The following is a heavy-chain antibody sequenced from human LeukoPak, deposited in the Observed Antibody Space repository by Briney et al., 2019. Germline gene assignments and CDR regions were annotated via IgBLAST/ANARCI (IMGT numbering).Heavy chain of an antibody. CDR3: ARDSPGTTASDY. D-gene: IGHD1-1*01. CDR2: ISGSGGST. V-gene: IGHV3-23*01. CDR1: GFTFSTCA. J-gene: IGHJ4*02. Sequence: GGSLRLSCAASGFTFSTCAMGWVRQAPGKGLGWVSAISGSGGSTFYADSLKGRFTISRDNTKNSLFLQMNSLRAEDTAVYYCARDSPGTTASDYWGQGTLVTVSS.